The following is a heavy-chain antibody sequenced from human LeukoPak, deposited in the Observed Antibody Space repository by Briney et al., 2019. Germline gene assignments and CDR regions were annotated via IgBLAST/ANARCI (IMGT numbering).Heavy chain of an antibody. CDR2: IYYSGST. CDR3: ARADSSGWYANYFDY. D-gene: IGHD6-19*01. CDR1: GGSVSSGSYY. V-gene: IGHV4-61*01. Sequence: SETLSLTCTVSGGSVSSGSYYWSWIRQPPGKGLEWTGYIYYSGSTNYNPSLKSRVTISVDTSKNQFSLKLSSVTAADTAVYYCARADSSGWYANYFDYWGQGTLVTVSS. J-gene: IGHJ4*02.